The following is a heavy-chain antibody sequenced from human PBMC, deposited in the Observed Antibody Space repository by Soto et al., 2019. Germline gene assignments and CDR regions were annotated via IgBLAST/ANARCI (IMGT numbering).Heavy chain of an antibody. D-gene: IGHD3-22*01. CDR2: IYYSGST. J-gene: IGHJ4*02. Sequence: SETLSLTCTVSGGSISSYYWSWIRQPPGKGLEWIGYIYYSGSTNYNPSLKSRVTISVDTSKNQFSLKLNSVTAADTAVYYCARMNYYDTSGYTFDYWGQGMMVTVSS. CDR3: ARMNYYDTSGYTFDY. CDR1: GGSISSYY. V-gene: IGHV4-59*01.